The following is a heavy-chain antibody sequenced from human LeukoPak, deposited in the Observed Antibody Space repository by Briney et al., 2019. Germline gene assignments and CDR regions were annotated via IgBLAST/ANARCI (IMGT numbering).Heavy chain of an antibody. Sequence: SETLSLTCTVSGVSMSAFQWSWVRQSPEKGLEWIGCVNTKGETNYNPSLKSRDITSVDTSKSQFSLRLTSVTAADTPVYYCATSNDAKIAPFDHWGQGALVTVSS. D-gene: IGHD2-8*01. CDR3: ATSNDAKIAPFDH. CDR2: VNTKGET. CDR1: GVSMSAFQ. J-gene: IGHJ4*02. V-gene: IGHV4-4*09.